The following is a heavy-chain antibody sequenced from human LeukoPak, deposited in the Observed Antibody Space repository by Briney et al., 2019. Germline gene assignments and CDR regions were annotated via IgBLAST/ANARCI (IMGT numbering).Heavy chain of an antibody. Sequence: GGSLRLSCAASGVTFSNAWMSWVRQAPGKGLEWVGRIKSKTDGGTTDYAAPMKGRFTISRDDSKHTQYQQINRLKTEDTAVYYCTTVGGWKYCYYCGMDLWGQDTAHSVSS. V-gene: IGHV3-15*01. CDR1: GVTFSNAW. CDR3: TTVGGWKYCYYCGMDL. J-gene: IGHJ6*02. CDR2: IKSKTDGGTT. D-gene: IGHD6-19*01.